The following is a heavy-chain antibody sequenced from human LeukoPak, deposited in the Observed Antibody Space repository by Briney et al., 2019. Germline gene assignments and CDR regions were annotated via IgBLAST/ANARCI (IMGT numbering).Heavy chain of an antibody. V-gene: IGHV1-69*05. CDR1: GGTFNSYA. CDR2: IIPIFGTA. J-gene: IGHJ4*02. D-gene: IGHD3-3*01. CDR3: ARGSRFLEWLFDY. Sequence: VASVKVSCKASGGTFNSYAISWVRQAPGQGLEWMGGIIPIFGTANYAQKFQGRVTITTDESTSTAYMELSSLRSEDTAVYYCARGSRFLEWLFDYWGQGTLVTVSS.